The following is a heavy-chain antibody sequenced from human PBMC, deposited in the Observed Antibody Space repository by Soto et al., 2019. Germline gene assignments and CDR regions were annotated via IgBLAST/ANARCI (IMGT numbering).Heavy chain of an antibody. Sequence: EVQLLESGGGLVQPGGSLRLSCAVSGFTFSSHAMSWVRQAPGKGLECVSSITGSGDSTYYADSVKGRFTISRDKSKSTLYIQMNSLRAEDTAVYYCATDLQFSGWLSAQTFDYWGQGTQVTVSS. CDR3: ATDLQFSGWLSAQTFDY. D-gene: IGHD6-19*01. CDR1: GFTFSSHA. J-gene: IGHJ4*02. V-gene: IGHV3-23*01. CDR2: ITGSGDST.